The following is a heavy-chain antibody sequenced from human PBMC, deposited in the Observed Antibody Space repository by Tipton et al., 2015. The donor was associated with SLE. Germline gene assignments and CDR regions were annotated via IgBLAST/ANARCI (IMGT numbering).Heavy chain of an antibody. D-gene: IGHD3-3*01. CDR2: ISSTTSYI. CDR3: ARDQRLTIFGVVVGDYGMDV. Sequence: SLRLSCAASGFTFSSYSMNWVRQAPGKGLEWVSSISSTTSYIYYADSVKGRFTISRDNAKNSLYLQMNTLRAEDTAVYYCARDQRLTIFGVVVGDYGMDVWGQGTTVTVSS. J-gene: IGHJ6*02. CDR1: GFTFSSYS. V-gene: IGHV3-21*01.